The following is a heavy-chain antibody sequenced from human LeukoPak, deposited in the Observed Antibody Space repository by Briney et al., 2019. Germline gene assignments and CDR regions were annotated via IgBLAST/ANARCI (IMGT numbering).Heavy chain of an antibody. CDR2: LYSSGSF. J-gene: IGHJ4*02. CDR1: GGSINSYH. D-gene: IGHD4-23*01. Sequence: SETLSPTCNVSGGSINSYHWSWIRQPAGEGLEWIGRLYSSGSFNYNPSLKSRGSMSVDTSKNQFSLKLTSVTAADTAVYFCARGGKATVVTLWGPGILVTVS. V-gene: IGHV4-4*07. CDR3: ARGGKATVVTL.